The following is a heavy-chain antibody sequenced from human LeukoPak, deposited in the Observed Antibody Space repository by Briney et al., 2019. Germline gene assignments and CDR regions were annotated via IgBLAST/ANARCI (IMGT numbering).Heavy chain of an antibody. CDR2: VSNSGTT. CDR3: ARVGSFCRDV. J-gene: IGHJ6*04. V-gene: IGHV4-59*01. CDR1: GGSISTYY. Sequence: SETLSLTCTVSGGSISTYYWSWIRQPPGKGLEWIGYVSNSGTTNCNPSLKSRVTISVDTSKNQFSLKLSSVTAADTAVYYCARVGSFCRDVWGKGTTVTVSS.